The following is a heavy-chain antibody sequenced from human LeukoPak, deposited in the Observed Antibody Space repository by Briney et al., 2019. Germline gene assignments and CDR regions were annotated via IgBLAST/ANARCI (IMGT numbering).Heavy chain of an antibody. CDR1: GDSTNGYY. CDR2: IYTSGAT. Sequence: SETLSLTCTVSGDSTNGYYWSWIRQPAGEGLEWIGRIYTSGATNYNPSLKSRVTMSVDTSKTQFSLRLNSVTAADTAVYYCARGIGTTNFDYWGQGALVTVSS. J-gene: IGHJ4*02. V-gene: IGHV4-4*07. CDR3: ARGIGTTNFDY. D-gene: IGHD1-7*01.